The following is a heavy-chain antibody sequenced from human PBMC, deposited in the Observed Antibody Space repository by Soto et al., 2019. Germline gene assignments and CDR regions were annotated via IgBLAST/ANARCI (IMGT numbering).Heavy chain of an antibody. J-gene: IGHJ5*02. CDR3: ARRLNYDILTGYYSGWFDP. CDR1: WYSFTDYW. V-gene: IGHV5-51*01. CDR2: IYPGDSDT. D-gene: IGHD3-9*01. Sequence: GELMKVCRNGSWYSFTDYWIGWVRQMPGKGLEWMGIIYPGDSDTRYSPSFQGQVTISADKSISTAYLQWSSLKASDTAMYYCARRLNYDILTGYYSGWFDPWGQGTLVTVSS.